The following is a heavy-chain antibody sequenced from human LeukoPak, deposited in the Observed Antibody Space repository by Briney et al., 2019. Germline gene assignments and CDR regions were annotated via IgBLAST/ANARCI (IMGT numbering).Heavy chain of an antibody. J-gene: IGHJ4*02. D-gene: IGHD6-13*01. V-gene: IGHV1-2*02. CDR1: GYTFTVYC. CDR2: IDPNSGGT. Sequence: ASVKVSCKASGYTFTVYCMHWVRQAPGQGLEWMGLIDPNSGGTRYAQKFQGRVTMTRDTSISAAYMELSRLTSDDTAVYYCARDSIAAAGLYFDYWGQGTLVSVSS. CDR3: ARDSIAAAGLYFDY.